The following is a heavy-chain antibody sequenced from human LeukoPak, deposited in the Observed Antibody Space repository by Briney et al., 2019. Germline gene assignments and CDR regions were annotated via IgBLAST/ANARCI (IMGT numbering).Heavy chain of an antibody. CDR1: GFRLSGYW. V-gene: IGHV3-7*01. CDR3: ARDMRPDHDSGSYSQFDH. Sequence: GGSPRLSCAASGFRLSGYWMSWVRQAPGKRPEWVASIYQDGSVELYVDSVKGRFTISRDNAKNALYLQLNSLRAEDTAVYYCARDMRPDHDSGSYSQFDHWGQGTLVTVSS. CDR2: IYQDGSVE. J-gene: IGHJ4*02. D-gene: IGHD3-10*01.